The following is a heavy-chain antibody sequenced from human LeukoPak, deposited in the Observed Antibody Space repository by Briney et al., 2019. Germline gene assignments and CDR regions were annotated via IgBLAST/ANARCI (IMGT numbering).Heavy chain of an antibody. J-gene: IGHJ4*02. CDR3: ARESVAGQNLDY. CDR1: GGTFSSYA. D-gene: IGHD6-19*01. Sequence: GASVKVSCKASGGTFSSYAISWVRQAPGQGLEWMGRIIPIPGIANYAQKFQGRVTITADKSTSTAYMELSSLRSEDTAVYYCARESVAGQNLDYWGQGTLVTVSS. V-gene: IGHV1-69*04. CDR2: IIPIPGIA.